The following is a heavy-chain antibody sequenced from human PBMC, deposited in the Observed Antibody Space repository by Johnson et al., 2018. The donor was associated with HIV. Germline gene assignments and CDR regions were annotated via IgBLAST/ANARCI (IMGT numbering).Heavy chain of an antibody. CDR3: SKVRGGWSTGAFDI. Sequence: QVQLVESGGGVVQPGRSLRLSCAASGFTFSSYGMHWVRQAPGKGLEWVAVISYDGSNKYFADSVKGRFTISRDKSKNTLYLQMNSLRAEDTAVYYCSKVRGGWSTGAFDIWGQGTMVTVSS. D-gene: IGHD6-19*01. J-gene: IGHJ3*02. CDR1: GFTFSSYG. V-gene: IGHV3-30*18. CDR2: ISYDGSNK.